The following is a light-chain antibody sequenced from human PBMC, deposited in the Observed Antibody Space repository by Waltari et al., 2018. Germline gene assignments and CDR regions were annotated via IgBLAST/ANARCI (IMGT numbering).Light chain of an antibody. J-gene: IGKJ2*01. CDR1: QNISSW. CDR2: KAS. Sequence: DIQMTQSPSTLSASVGDRVTITCRASQNISSWLAWYQQKPGKAPKLLIYKASNLESGGPSRFSGTGSATEFTLTISSLQPDDFAAYYCLEYTAYSHTFGQGTKLDIK. CDR3: LEYTAYSHT. V-gene: IGKV1-5*03.